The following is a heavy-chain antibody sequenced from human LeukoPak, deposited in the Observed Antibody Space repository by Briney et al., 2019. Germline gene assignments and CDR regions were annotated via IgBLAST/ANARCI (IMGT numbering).Heavy chain of an antibody. D-gene: IGHD5-18*01. CDR1: GGTFSSYA. CDR2: IIPIFGTA. J-gene: IGHJ6*02. Sequence: SVKVSCKASGGTFSSYAISWVRQAPGQGLEWMGVIIPIFGTANYAQKFQGRVTITADESTSTAYMELSSLRSEDTAVYYCARETTYSPLYYYYGMDVWGQGTTVTVSS. CDR3: ARETTYSPLYYYYGMDV. V-gene: IGHV1-69*13.